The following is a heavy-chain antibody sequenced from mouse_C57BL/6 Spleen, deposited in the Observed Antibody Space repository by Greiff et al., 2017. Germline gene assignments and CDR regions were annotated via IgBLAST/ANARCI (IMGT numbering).Heavy chain of an antibody. CDR1: GFTFSSYA. V-gene: IGHV5-4*01. CDR2: ISDGGSYT. D-gene: IGHD4-1*01. CDR3: ARELGRYFDV. J-gene: IGHJ1*03. Sequence: DVMLVESGGGLVKPGGSLKLSCAASGFTFSSYAMSWVRQTPEKRLEWVATISDGGSYTYYPDNVKGRFPISRDNAKNNLYLQMSHLKSEDTAMYYCARELGRYFDVWGTGTTVTVSS.